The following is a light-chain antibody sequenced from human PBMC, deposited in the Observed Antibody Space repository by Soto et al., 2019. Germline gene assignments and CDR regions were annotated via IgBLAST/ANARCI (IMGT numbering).Light chain of an antibody. Sequence: EIVMTQSPGTLSLSPGERATLSCRASQTVRNNYLAWYQQKPGQAPRLLIYGASNRATGIPDRFSGSGSGTDFTLTISRLEPEDFAVYYCQQYESSPPLTFGGGTKVDI. CDR2: GAS. J-gene: IGKJ4*01. V-gene: IGKV3-20*01. CDR1: QTVRNNY. CDR3: QQYESSPPLT.